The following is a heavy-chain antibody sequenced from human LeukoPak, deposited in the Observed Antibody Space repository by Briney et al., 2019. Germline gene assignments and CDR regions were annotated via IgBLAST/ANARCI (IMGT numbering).Heavy chain of an antibody. Sequence: SETLSLTCTVSGGSISSSSYYWGWIRQPPGKGLEWIGSIYYSGSTYYNPSLKSRVTISVDTSKNQFSLKLSPVTAADTAVYYCARLSRGRWVYYFDYWGQGTLVTVSS. D-gene: IGHD3-10*01. V-gene: IGHV4-39*01. CDR3: ARLSRGRWVYYFDY. J-gene: IGHJ4*02. CDR2: IYYSGST. CDR1: GGSISSSSYY.